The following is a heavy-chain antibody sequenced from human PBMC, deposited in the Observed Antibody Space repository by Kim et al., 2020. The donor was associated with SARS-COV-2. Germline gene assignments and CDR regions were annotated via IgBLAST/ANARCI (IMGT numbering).Heavy chain of an antibody. CDR3: ARERQGYSYGYSPFWFDY. D-gene: IGHD5-18*01. V-gene: IGHV1-3*01. CDR2: INAGNGNT. Sequence: ASVKVSCKASGYTFTSYAMHWVRQAPGQRLEWMGWINAGNGNTKYSQKFQGRVTITRDISASTAYMELSSLGSEDTAVYYCARERQGYSYGYSPFWFDYWGQGTLVTVSS. J-gene: IGHJ4*02. CDR1: GYTFTSYA.